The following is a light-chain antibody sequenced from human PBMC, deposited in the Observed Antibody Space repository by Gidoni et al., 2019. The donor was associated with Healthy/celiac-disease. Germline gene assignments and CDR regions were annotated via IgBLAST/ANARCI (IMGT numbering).Light chain of an antibody. CDR2: AAS. J-gene: IGKJ3*01. CDR3: QQGYSTPFA. CDR1: QSSSSY. Sequence: DIQMTQSPSSLSASVGDRVTITSRASQSSSSYLNWYQQKPGKAPKLLIYAASSLQSGVPSRFSGSGSGTYFTPTISRLQPEDFATYYCQQGYSTPFAFGRXTKVDIK. V-gene: IGKV1-39*01.